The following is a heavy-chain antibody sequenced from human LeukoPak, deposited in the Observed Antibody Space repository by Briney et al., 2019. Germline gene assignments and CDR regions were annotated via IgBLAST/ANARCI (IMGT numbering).Heavy chain of an antibody. CDR2: ISYDGSNK. D-gene: IGHD5-18*01. Sequence: GGSLRLSCAASGFTFSSYGVHWVRQAPGKGLEWVAVISYDGSNKYYADSVKGRFTISRDNSKNTLYLQMNSLRAEDTAVYYCANERGGIQLWLPYWGQGTLVTVSS. CDR3: ANERGGIQLWLPY. CDR1: GFTFSSYG. J-gene: IGHJ4*02. V-gene: IGHV3-30*18.